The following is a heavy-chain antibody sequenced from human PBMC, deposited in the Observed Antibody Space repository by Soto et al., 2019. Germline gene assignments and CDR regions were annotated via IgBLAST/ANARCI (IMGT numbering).Heavy chain of an antibody. V-gene: IGHV3-30-3*01. CDR2: ISYDGSNK. CDR1: GFTFSSYA. J-gene: IGHJ2*01. Sequence: QVQLVESGGGVVQPGRSLRLSCAASGFTFSSYAMHWVRQAPGKGLEWVAVISYDGSNKYYADSVKGRFTISRDNSKNPLYLQMNSLRAEDTAVYYCARDHTPLVYCSSTSCPLGLFDLWGRGTLVTVSS. D-gene: IGHD2-2*01. CDR3: ARDHTPLVYCSSTSCPLGLFDL.